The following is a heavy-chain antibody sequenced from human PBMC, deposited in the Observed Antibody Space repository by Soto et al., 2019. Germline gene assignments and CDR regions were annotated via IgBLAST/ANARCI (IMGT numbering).Heavy chain of an antibody. CDR2: IYHSGST. J-gene: IGHJ4*02. CDR1: GYSINNGYY. CDR3: ARDGGRYDYTDY. D-gene: IGHD5-18*01. V-gene: IGHV4-38-2*02. Sequence: PSETLSLTCAVSGYSINNGYYWGWIRQTPGKELEWIGSIYHSGSTYYNPSLKSRVTISVDKSKNHFSLKLSSVTAADTAVYYCARDGGRYDYTDYWGQGTLVTAPQ.